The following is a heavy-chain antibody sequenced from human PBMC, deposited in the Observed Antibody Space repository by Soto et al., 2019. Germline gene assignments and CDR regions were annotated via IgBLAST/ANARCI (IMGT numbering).Heavy chain of an antibody. J-gene: IGHJ4*02. Sequence: EVQLVESGGGLIQPGGSLRLSCAASGLNVRNNYMHWVRQAPGKGPEWVAVIYSSSTLDYADSVKGRFTISSDNSDKTLFLQMNSLRPEDTAMYYCARGIVGATDFDNWGQGTLVTVSP. D-gene: IGHD1-26*01. CDR2: IYSSSTL. V-gene: IGHV3-53*01. CDR3: ARGIVGATDFDN. CDR1: GLNVRNNY.